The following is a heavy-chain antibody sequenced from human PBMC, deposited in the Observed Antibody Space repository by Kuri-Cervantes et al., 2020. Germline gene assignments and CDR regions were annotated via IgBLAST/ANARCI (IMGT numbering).Heavy chain of an antibody. J-gene: IGHJ6*03. CDR3: ARGDSSWLGYYYYYMDV. D-gene: IGHD6-13*01. V-gene: IGHV4-31*01. Sequence: LRLSCTVSGGSISSGGYYWSWIRQHPGKGLERIGYIYYSGSTYYNPSLKSLVTISVDKSKNQFSLKLSSVTAADTAVYYCARGDSSWLGYYYYYMDVWGKGTTVTVSS. CDR1: GGSISSGGYY. CDR2: IYYSGST.